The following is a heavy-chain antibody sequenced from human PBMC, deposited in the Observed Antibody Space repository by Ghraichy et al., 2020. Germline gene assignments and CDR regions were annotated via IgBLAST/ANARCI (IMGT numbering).Heavy chain of an antibody. CDR2: IYHSGST. CDR3: ARDGSRITRGYFDY. D-gene: IGHD3-10*01. J-gene: IGHJ4*02. CDR1: GYSISSGYY. Sequence: SETLSLTCAVSGYSISSGYYWGWIRQPPGKGLEWIGSIYHSGSTYYNPSLKSRVTISVDTSKNQFSLKLSSVTAADTAVYYCARDGSRITRGYFDYWGQGTLVTVSS. V-gene: IGHV4-38-2*02.